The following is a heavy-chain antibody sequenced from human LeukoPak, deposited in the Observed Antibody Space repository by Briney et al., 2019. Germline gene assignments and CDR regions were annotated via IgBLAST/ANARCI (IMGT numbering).Heavy chain of an antibody. CDR3: ASGTEEPIAAAGKESYYYYYYMDV. D-gene: IGHD6-13*01. CDR2: INTNTGNP. J-gene: IGHJ6*03. V-gene: IGHV7-4-1*02. Sequence: ASVKVSCKASGYTFTSYAMNWVRQAPGQGLEWMGWINTNTGNPTYAQGFTGRIVFSLDTSVSTAYLQISSLKAEDSAVYYCASGTEEPIAAAGKESYYYYYYMDVWGKGTTVTISS. CDR1: GYTFTSYA.